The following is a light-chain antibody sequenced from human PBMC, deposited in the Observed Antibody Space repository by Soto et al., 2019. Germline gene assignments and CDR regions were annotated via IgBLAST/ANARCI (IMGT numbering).Light chain of an antibody. Sequence: QSALTQPPSASGSPGQSVTISCTGTSSDVGSYNYVSWYQQHPGKAPKLMIYEVTKLPSGVPDRFSGSKSGNTASLTVSGLQAEDEADYYCSSYAGSNEYVFGTGTKLTVL. CDR3: SSYAGSNEYV. V-gene: IGLV2-8*01. CDR1: SSDVGSYNY. CDR2: EVT. J-gene: IGLJ1*01.